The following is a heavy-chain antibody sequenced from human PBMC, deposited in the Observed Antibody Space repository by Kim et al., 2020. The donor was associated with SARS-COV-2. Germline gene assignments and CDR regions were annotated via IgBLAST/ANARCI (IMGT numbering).Heavy chain of an antibody. Sequence: GGSLRLSFAASGFTFSNTWMSWVRQAPGKGLEWVGRIKTKTDGGTTDYAAPVNGRFTISRDDSKNTLYLQMNSLKTEDTAVYFCTTDRSRVLGTYWGQGTLVPVSS. V-gene: IGHV3-15*01. D-gene: IGHD6-13*01. J-gene: IGHJ4*02. CDR3: TTDRSRVLGTY. CDR1: GFTFSNTW. CDR2: IKTKTDGGTT.